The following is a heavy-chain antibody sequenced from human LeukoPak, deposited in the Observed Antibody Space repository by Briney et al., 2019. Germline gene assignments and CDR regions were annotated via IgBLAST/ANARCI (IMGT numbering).Heavy chain of an antibody. CDR3: TRDKLELRQFDY. V-gene: IGHV3-15*01. D-gene: IGHD1-26*01. J-gene: IGHJ4*02. Sequence: PGGSLRLSCAASGFTFSKAWMSWVRQAPGKGLEWVGRIKSKPDGGAIDYAAPVKGRFIISRDDSKDMLYLQMNSLKTEDTGVYYCTRDKLELRQFDYWGQGTLVTVSS. CDR2: IKSKPDGGAI. CDR1: GFTFSKAW.